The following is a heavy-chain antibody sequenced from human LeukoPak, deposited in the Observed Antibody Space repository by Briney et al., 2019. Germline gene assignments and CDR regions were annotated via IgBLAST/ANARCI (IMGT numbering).Heavy chain of an antibody. CDR1: GFTFSDYY. CDR2: ISSSGSTI. D-gene: IGHD2-2*01. CDR3: AREYCSSTSCHSFDY. V-gene: IGHV3-11*04. Sequence: PGGSLRLSCAASGFTFSDYYMSWIRQAPGKGLEWVSYISSSGSTIYYADSVKGRFTISRDNSKNTLYLQMNSLRAEDTAVYYCAREYCSSTSCHSFDYWGQGTLVTVSS. J-gene: IGHJ4*02.